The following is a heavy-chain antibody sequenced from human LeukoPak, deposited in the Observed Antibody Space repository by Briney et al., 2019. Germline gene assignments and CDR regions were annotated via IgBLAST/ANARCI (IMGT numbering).Heavy chain of an antibody. D-gene: IGHD3-10*01. J-gene: IGHJ4*02. CDR3: AREVRGVLNYYFDY. CDR1: GGSISSGGYY. CDR2: IYYSGST. Sequence: PSETLSLTCTVSGGSISSGGYYWSWIRQHPGKGLEWIGYIYYSGSTYYNPSLKSRVTISVDTSKNLFSLKLSSVTAADTAVYYCAREVRGVLNYYFDYWGQGTLVTVSS. V-gene: IGHV4-31*03.